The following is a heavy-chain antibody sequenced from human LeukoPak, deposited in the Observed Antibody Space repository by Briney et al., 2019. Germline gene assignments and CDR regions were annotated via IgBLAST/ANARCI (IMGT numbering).Heavy chain of an antibody. CDR1: GFRFTSYW. J-gene: IGHJ4*02. CDR3: AKIDRQYCSRSSCYALDY. D-gene: IGHD2-2*01. CDR2: VYPGDSDT. Sequence: PGESLKISCEASGFRFTSYWIGWVRQMPGKGLEWMGNVYPGDSDTRYSPSFQGQVTISADKSINTAYLQWSSLKASDTAMYYCAKIDRQYCSRSSCYALDYWGQGTQVTVSS. V-gene: IGHV5-51*01.